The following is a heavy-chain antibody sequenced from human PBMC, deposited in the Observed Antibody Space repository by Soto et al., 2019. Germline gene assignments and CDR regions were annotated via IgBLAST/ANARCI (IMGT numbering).Heavy chain of an antibody. J-gene: IGHJ4*02. Sequence: EASVKVSCKASGYTFTGYYMHWVRQAPGQGLEWMGWINPNSGGTNYAQKFQGRVTMTRDTSISTAYMELSRLRSDDTAVYYCATNTAVCRDGYNRLDYWGQGTLVTVSS. CDR2: INPNSGGT. CDR1: GYTFTGYY. V-gene: IGHV1-2*02. D-gene: IGHD5-12*01. CDR3: ATNTAVCRDGYNRLDY.